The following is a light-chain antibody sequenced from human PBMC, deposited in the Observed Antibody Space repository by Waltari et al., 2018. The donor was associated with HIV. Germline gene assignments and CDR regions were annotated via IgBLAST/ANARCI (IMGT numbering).Light chain of an antibody. J-gene: IGLJ2*01. CDR3: SSFANRDGFYVL. CDR1: NSDIGTYDY. V-gene: IGLV2-8*01. CDR2: EVT. Sequence: QSALTQPPSASGSPGQSVTLPCTGTNSDIGTYDYVSWYQHHPGKAPKLVISEVTKRPSGVSDRFSGSKSGNTAFLTVSGLQAEDEADYYCSSFANRDGFYVLFGGGTRLTVL.